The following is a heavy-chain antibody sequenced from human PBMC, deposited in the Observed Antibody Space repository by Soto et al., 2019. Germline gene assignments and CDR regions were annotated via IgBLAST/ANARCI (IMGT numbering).Heavy chain of an antibody. V-gene: IGHV3-23*01. CDR3: ATLYDYIWGSYRRPPYYFVY. CDR2: ISGSGYT. J-gene: IGHJ4*02. CDR1: GFTFSTYA. D-gene: IGHD3-16*02. Sequence: GGSLRLSCAASGFTFSTYAMSWVRQAPGKALEWVSGISGSGYTYYADSVKGRFTISRDNSKNTLYLQMNNLRAEDTAVYYCATLYDYIWGSYRRPPYYFVYWGQGTLVTVSS.